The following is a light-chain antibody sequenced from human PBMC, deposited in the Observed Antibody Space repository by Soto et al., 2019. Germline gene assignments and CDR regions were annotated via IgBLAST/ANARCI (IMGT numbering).Light chain of an antibody. J-gene: IGLJ1*01. CDR1: SSNIGSNS. V-gene: IGLV1-44*01. Sequence: QSVLTQPPSASGTPGQTVTISCSGSSSNIGSNSVNWYQQLPGAAPSLLIYSDDQRPSGVPDRFSGSKSGTSASLAISGLQSEDEADYYCSSFTSRFTFVFGTGTKLTVL. CDR3: SSFTSRFTFV. CDR2: SDD.